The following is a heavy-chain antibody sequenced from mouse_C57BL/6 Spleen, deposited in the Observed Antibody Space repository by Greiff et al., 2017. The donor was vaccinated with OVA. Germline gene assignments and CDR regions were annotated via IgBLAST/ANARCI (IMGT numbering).Heavy chain of an antibody. CDR1: GYTFTSYT. D-gene: IGHD5-1*01. V-gene: IGHV1-4*01. Sequence: QVQLQQSGAELARPGASVKMSCKASGYTFTSYTMHWVKQRPGQGLEWIGYINPSSGYTKYNQKFKDKATLTADKSSSTAYMQRSSLTSEDSAVYYCARNLRGGYFDYWGQGTTLTVSS. J-gene: IGHJ2*01. CDR2: INPSSGYT. CDR3: ARNLRGGYFDY.